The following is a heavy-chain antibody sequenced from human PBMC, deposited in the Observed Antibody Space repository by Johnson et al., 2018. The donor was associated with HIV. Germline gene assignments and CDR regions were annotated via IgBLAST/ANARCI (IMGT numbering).Heavy chain of an antibody. CDR3: AKEGVAGADAFDI. Sequence: VQLVESGGGVVQPGGSLRLSCAASGFTFSSYGMHWVRQAPGKGLEWVAFIRYDGSNKYYADSVQGRFTISRDNSKNTLYLQMNSLRAEDTAVYYCAKEGVAGADAFDIWGQGTMVTVSS. CDR2: IRYDGSNK. CDR1: GFTFSSYG. J-gene: IGHJ3*02. V-gene: IGHV3-30*02. D-gene: IGHD6-19*01.